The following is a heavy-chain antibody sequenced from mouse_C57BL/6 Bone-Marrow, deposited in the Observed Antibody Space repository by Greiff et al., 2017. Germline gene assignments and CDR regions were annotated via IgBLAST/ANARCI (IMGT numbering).Heavy chain of an antibody. V-gene: IGHV1-81*01. CDR1: GYTFTSYG. J-gene: IGHJ4*01. CDR3: ARDYYSNYLGY. Sequence: QVQLQQSGAELARPGASVKLSCKASGYTFTSYGISWVKQRPGQGLEWIGEIYPRSGNTYYNEKFKGKATLTADKSSSTAYMELRSLTSEDSAVYFCARDYYSNYLGYWGQGTSVTVSS. D-gene: IGHD2-5*01. CDR2: IYPRSGNT.